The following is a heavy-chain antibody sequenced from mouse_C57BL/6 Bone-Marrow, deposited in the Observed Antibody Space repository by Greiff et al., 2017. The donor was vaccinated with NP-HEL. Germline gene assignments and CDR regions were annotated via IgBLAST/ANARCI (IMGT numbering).Heavy chain of an antibody. Sequence: VKLQESGPELVKPGASVKISCKASGYSFTSYYIHWVKQRPGQGLEWIGWIYPGSGNTKYNEKFKGKATLTADTSSSTAYMQLSSLTSEDSAVYYCASPPAFAYWGQGTLVTVSA. J-gene: IGHJ3*01. CDR1: GYSFTSYY. V-gene: IGHV1-66*01. CDR3: ASPPAFAY. CDR2: IYPGSGNT.